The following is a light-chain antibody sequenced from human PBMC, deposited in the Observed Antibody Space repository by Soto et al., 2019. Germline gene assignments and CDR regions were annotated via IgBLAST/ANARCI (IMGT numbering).Light chain of an antibody. Sequence: DIQMTQSPSSLSASVGDRVNITCGASQTVSSYLNWYQQKPGTVPKLLIYATSNLQSGVPSRFSGRGFGTDFTLTISSLQPEDFATYYCQQSFTTPSFGQGTRLEI. V-gene: IGKV1-39*01. CDR1: QTVSSY. CDR3: QQSFTTPS. CDR2: ATS. J-gene: IGKJ5*01.